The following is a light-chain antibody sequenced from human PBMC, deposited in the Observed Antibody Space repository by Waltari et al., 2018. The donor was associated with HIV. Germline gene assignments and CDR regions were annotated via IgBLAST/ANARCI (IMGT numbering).Light chain of an antibody. CDR3: SSYTSSSPYA. J-gene: IGLJ1*01. CDR1: RSDVGGYNY. V-gene: IGLV2-14*03. Sequence: QSALTQPASVSGSPGQSITIPCPRPRSDVGGYNYVSWYQQHPGKAPKLMIYDVSNRPSGVSNRFSGSKSGNTASLTISGLQAEDEADYYCSSYTSSSPYAFGTGTKVTVL. CDR2: DVS.